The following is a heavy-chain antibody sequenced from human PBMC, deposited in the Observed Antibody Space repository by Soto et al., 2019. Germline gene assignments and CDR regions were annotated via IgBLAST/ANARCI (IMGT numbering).Heavy chain of an antibody. D-gene: IGHD2-15*01. CDR3: AKDIVLAPYYYYYYGMDV. CDR1: GLTFSSYG. V-gene: IGHV3-30*18. J-gene: IGHJ6*02. Sequence: QVQLVESGGGVVQPGRSLRLSCAASGLTFSSYGMHWVRQAPGKGLEWVAVISYDGSNKYYADSVKGRFTISRDNSKNTLYLQMNSLRAEDTAVYYCAKDIVLAPYYYYYYGMDVWGQGTTVTVSS. CDR2: ISYDGSNK.